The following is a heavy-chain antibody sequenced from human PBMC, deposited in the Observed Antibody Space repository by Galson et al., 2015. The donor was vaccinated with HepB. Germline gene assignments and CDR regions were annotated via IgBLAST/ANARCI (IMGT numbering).Heavy chain of an antibody. CDR2: IYYSGSS. D-gene: IGHD3-22*01. CDR1: GASISTYH. V-gene: IGHV4-59*01. J-gene: IGHJ4*02. CDR3: ARDRGYDSSGYRYYFDY. Sequence: SETLSLTCTVSGASISTYHWSWIRQPPGKGLEWIGYIYYSGSSNYNPSLKSRVTISLDTSKNQFSLKLSSVTAADTAVYYCARDRGYDSSGYRYYFDYWGRGTLVTVSS.